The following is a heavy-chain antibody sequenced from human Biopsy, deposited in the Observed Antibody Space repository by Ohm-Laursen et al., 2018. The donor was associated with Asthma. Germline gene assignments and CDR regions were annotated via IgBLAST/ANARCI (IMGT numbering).Heavy chain of an antibody. CDR3: ARAAITGIRGWFDP. Sequence: SDTLSLTCTVYGGYLTGHYWHWIRQPPGKGLEWIGEIDQSGYTNYNPSLKSRVTISADTSKNQFHLNLSSVTAADTAVYFCARAAITGIRGWFDPWGQGTQVTVSS. CDR1: GGYLTGHY. CDR2: IDQSGYT. D-gene: IGHD1-20*01. J-gene: IGHJ5*02. V-gene: IGHV4-34*01.